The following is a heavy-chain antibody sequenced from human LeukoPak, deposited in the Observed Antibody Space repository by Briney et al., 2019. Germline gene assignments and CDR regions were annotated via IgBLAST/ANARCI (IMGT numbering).Heavy chain of an antibody. D-gene: IGHD3-10*01. CDR1: GFTFSSYP. CDR3: VKESGVRVAPNSAFDI. V-gene: IGHV3-64D*06. Sequence: PTGGSLRLSCSASGFTFSSYPVHWVRQAPGKGLECVSGISRSGGSTYYADSVKDRFTISRDNSKNTLYLQMSSLRAEDTAVYYCVKESGVRVAPNSAFDIWGQGTLVTVSS. J-gene: IGHJ3*02. CDR2: ISRSGGST.